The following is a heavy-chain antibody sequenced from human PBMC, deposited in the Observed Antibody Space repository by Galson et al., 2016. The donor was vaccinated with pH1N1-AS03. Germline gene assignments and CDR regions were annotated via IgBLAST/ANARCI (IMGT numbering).Heavy chain of an antibody. CDR1: GASISSRSYH. J-gene: IGHJ4*02. D-gene: IGHD3-10*01. CDR3: ATYMAGEGGRGY. V-gene: IGHV4-39*02. Sequence: SETLSLTCSVSGASISSRSYHWVWIRQPPGKGLEWIGIVDYNVGTYYNPSLKSRVTIPADTSNNRFSLKLTSVTAADTAISYCATYMAGEGGRGYWGPGTLVTVSS. CDR2: VDYNVGT.